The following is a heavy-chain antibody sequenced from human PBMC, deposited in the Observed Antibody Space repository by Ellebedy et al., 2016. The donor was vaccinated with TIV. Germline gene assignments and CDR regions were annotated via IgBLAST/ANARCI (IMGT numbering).Heavy chain of an antibody. Sequence: ASVKVSCKASGYTFIGYYIYWLRQAPGQGLEEMGWIDPKSGGINLERKFQGRVTMTRDASISTAYMELSSLTSDDTAVYFCARDKLATSTGYYYNWLDPWGQGTLVTVSS. J-gene: IGHJ5*02. CDR2: IDPKSGGI. D-gene: IGHD3-22*01. CDR1: GYTFIGYY. V-gene: IGHV1-2*02. CDR3: ARDKLATSTGYYYNWLDP.